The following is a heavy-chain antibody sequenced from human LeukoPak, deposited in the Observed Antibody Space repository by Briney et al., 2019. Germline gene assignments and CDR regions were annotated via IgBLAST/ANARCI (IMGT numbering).Heavy chain of an antibody. V-gene: IGHV5-51*01. CDR1: GYSFTSYW. CDR2: IYPGDSDT. CDR3: ARRFGGEYDSNNDFYGDALDI. D-gene: IGHD3-16*01. Sequence: GESLKISCKGSGYSFTSYWIGWVRQMPGKGLEWMGMIYPGDSDTRYSPSFQGQVTISADKSISTAYLQWSSLGASDTATYFCARRFGGEYDSNNDFYGDALDIWGQGTKVTVSA. J-gene: IGHJ3*02.